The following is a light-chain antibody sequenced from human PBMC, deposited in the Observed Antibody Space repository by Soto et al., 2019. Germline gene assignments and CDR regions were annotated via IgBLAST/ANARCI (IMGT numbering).Light chain of an antibody. Sequence: DIVMTQSPATLSLSPGERATLSCRASQSISSNLAWYQHKPGQAPRLLIYAASTRASGIPARFSGGGSGTEFSLTITSLQSEDFAIYYCQQYSDYSRTFGQGTKVEIK. CDR3: QQYSDYSRT. CDR2: AAS. CDR1: QSISSN. V-gene: IGKV3-15*01. J-gene: IGKJ1*01.